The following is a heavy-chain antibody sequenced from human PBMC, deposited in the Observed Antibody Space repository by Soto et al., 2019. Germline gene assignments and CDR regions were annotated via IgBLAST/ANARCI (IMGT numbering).Heavy chain of an antibody. CDR2: ITPSNGDT. CDR1: ADTFANYG. D-gene: IGHD2-15*01. Sequence: QVQLLQSGAEAKKPGASVKVSCKASADTFANYGISWVRQAPGQGPEWMGWITPSNGDTNYAQKFQGRVIMTTGTSTSTAYMEVRSLRSDDTAVYYCARLAPCSGGNCYSRPLDSWGQGTLVTVSS. J-gene: IGHJ4*02. CDR3: ARLAPCSGGNCYSRPLDS. V-gene: IGHV1-18*01.